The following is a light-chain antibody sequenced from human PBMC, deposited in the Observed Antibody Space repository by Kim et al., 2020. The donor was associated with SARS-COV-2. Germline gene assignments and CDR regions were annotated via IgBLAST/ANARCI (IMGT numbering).Light chain of an antibody. CDR1: SSDVGGYNY. Sequence: QSALTQPASLSRSPGQSITISCTGTSSDVGGYNYVSWYQQHPGKAPKLMIYDVSKRPSGVSNRFSGSKSGNTASLTISGLQAEDEADYYCSSYTSSSTWVFGTGTKVTVL. CDR2: DVS. V-gene: IGLV2-14*01. J-gene: IGLJ1*01. CDR3: SSYTSSSTWV.